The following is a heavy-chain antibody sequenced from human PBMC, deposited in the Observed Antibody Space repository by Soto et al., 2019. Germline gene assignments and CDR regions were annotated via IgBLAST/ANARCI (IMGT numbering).Heavy chain of an antibody. Sequence: GSLRLSCAASGFTFGDYPMSWVRQAPGKGLDWVASISRGSTYIYYADSVRGRSTITRDNAKHSLSLQMDNMRDDDTAVYYCARATTGFQFDFWGQGTLVTVSS. D-gene: IGHD1-1*01. V-gene: IGHV3-21*01. CDR3: ARATTGFQFDF. J-gene: IGHJ4*02. CDR2: ISRGSTYI. CDR1: GFTFGDYP.